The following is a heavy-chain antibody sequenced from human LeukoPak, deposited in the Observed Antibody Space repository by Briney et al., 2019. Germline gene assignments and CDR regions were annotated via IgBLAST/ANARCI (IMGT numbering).Heavy chain of an antibody. CDR2: IYYSGST. V-gene: IGHV4-59*01. D-gene: IGHD3-22*01. J-gene: IGHJ4*02. CDR1: GGSISSYY. CDR3: ARTPYDSSGIKYWGFDY. Sequence: SETLSLTCTVSGGSISSYYWSWIRQPPGKRLEWIGYIYYSGSTNCNPSLKSRVTISVDTSKNQFSLKLSSVTAADTAVYYCARTPYDSSGIKYWGFDYWGQGTLVTVSS.